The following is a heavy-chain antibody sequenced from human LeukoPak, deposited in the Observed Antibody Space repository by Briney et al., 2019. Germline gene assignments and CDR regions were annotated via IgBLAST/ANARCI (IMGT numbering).Heavy chain of an antibody. D-gene: IGHD6-6*01. Sequence: SETLSLTCTVSGGSISSYYWSWIRQPARKGLEWIGRIHTSGNTDYNPSLKSRVTMSVDTSKNQFSLKVRSVTVADTAVYYCAREGSATARPFVSNDYWGQGILVTVSS. CDR3: AREGSATARPFVSNDY. J-gene: IGHJ4*02. CDR2: IHTSGNT. V-gene: IGHV4-4*07. CDR1: GGSISSYY.